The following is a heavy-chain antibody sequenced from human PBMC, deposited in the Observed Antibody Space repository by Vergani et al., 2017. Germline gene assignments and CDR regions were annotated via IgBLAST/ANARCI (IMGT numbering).Heavy chain of an antibody. Sequence: QVQLHESGPGLVKPSQTLSLTCNVSGDSITSGSYYWSWVRQPAGKGLEWIGRMYTSGTTAYNPSLNGRVTIFVDKSKNLLSLRLNSVTAADTAVYYCARGETRTDWFDPWGQGTLVTVSS. CDR1: GDSITSGSYY. D-gene: IGHD3/OR15-3a*01. J-gene: IGHJ5*02. V-gene: IGHV4-61*02. CDR2: MYTSGTT. CDR3: ARGETRTDWFDP.